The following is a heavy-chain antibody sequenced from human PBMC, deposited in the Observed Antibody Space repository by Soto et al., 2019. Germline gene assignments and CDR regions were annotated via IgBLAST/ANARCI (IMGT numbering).Heavy chain of an antibody. D-gene: IGHD3-3*01. J-gene: IGHJ6*02. CDR2: IIPIFGTA. V-gene: IGHV1-69*13. Sequence: SVKVSCKAAGGTFSSYAISWVRRAPGQGLEWMGGIIPIFGTANYAQKFQGRVTITADESTSTAYMELSSLRSEDTAAYYCARAWRLEASPTYYYQYYGMDVWGPGTAVTVYS. CDR1: GGTFSSYA. CDR3: ARAWRLEASPTYYYQYYGMDV.